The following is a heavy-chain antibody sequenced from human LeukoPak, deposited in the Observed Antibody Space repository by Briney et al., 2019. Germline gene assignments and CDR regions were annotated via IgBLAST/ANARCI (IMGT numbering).Heavy chain of an antibody. CDR1: GYSISSGYY. Sequence: SETLSLTCTVSGYSISSGYYWGWIRQPPGKGLEWIGSIYHSGSTYYSPPLKSRVTISVDTSKNQFSLKLSSVTAADTAVYFCARAYRSSWYANWFDPWGQGTLVTVSS. J-gene: IGHJ5*02. CDR2: IYHSGST. CDR3: ARAYRSSWYANWFDP. V-gene: IGHV4-38-2*02. D-gene: IGHD6-13*01.